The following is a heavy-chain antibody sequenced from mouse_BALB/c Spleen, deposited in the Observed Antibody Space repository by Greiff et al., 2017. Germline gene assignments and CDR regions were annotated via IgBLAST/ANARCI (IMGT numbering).Heavy chain of an antibody. CDR3: ARDYDSAWFAY. CDR1: GFSLTSYG. Sequence: VQLVESGPGLVAPSQSLSITCTVSGFSLTSYGVHWVRQPPGKGLEWLGVIWAGGSTNYNSALMSRLSISKDNSKSQVFLKMNSLQTDDTAMYYCARDYDSAWFAYWGQGTLVTVSA. J-gene: IGHJ3*01. CDR2: IWAGGST. V-gene: IGHV2-9*02. D-gene: IGHD2-4*01.